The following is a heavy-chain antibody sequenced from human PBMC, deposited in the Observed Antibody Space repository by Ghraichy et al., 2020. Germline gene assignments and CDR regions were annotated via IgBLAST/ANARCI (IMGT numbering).Heavy chain of an antibody. CDR2: IKTRSSGVTT. D-gene: IGHD4-17*01. V-gene: IGHV3-15*01. CDR1: GLIFSDAW. CDR3: TTLSMTVTHAGDY. Sequence: GGSLRLSCAASGLIFSDAWMSWVRQAPGMGLEWVGRIKTRSSGVTTDYSAPVKCRFTISRDDYEKTLYLQMNGLKTDDTGVYYCTTLSMTVTHAGDYWGRGTLVTVSS. J-gene: IGHJ4*02.